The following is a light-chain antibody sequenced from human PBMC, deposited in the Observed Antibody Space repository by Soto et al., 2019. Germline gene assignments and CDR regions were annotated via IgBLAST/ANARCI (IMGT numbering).Light chain of an antibody. CDR3: CSYASSYTGV. CDR1: SSDVGGYNY. V-gene: IGLV2-11*01. CDR2: DVT. Sequence: QSALTQPRSVSGSPGQSVTISCTGTSSDVGGYNYVSWYQQHPGKAPKLMIYDVTKRPSGVPDRFSGSKSGNTASLTISGLQADDEADYYCCSYASSYTGVFGGGTKLTVL. J-gene: IGLJ3*02.